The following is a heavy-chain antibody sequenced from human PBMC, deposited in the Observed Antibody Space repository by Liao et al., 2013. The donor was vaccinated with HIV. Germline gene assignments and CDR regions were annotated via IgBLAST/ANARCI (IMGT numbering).Heavy chain of an antibody. Sequence: QVRLQQWGAGLLRPSEPLSLTCAVYEASLSGHYWAWIRQSPGEGLEWVGEVSHTGHTNYNPSLRSRVIVSVDTSKNQFSLRLTSMTAADTAVYYCARGVPPDYWGQGTLVSVSS. V-gene: IGHV4-34*01. CDR3: ARGVPPDY. J-gene: IGHJ4*02. CDR2: VSHTGHT. CDR1: EASLSGHY.